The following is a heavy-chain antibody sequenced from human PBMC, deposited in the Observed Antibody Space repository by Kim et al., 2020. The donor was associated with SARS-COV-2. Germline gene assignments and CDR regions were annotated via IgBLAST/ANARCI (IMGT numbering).Heavy chain of an antibody. CDR3: AREGGSSWYRNRFYIDY. CDR2: ISAHNGNT. V-gene: IGHV1-18*01. Sequence: ASVKVSCKASGYTFTNSGISWVRQAPGQGLEWMGWISAHNGNTTYAQKVQDRVTMTTDTSTSTAYVELRSLRSDDTAVYYCAREGGSSWYRNRFYIDYWGQGTLVTVSS. J-gene: IGHJ4*02. CDR1: GYTFTNSG. D-gene: IGHD6-13*01.